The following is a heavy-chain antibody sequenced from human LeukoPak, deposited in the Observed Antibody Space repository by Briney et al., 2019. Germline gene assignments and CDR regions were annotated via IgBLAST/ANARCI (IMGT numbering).Heavy chain of an antibody. V-gene: IGHV1-46*01. D-gene: IGHD6-19*01. Sequence: ASVKVSCKASGYTFTTYYMHWVRQAPGQGLEWMGIINPSGGGTTCAQRFQGRVTMTRDTSTSTVYMELSSLRSEDTAVYYCAKVAVTGPFDYWGQGTLVTVSS. CDR3: AKVAVTGPFDY. J-gene: IGHJ4*02. CDR2: INPSGGGT. CDR1: GYTFTTYY.